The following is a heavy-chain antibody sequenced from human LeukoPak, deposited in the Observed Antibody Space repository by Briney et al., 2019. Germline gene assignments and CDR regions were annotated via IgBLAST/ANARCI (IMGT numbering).Heavy chain of an antibody. CDR1: GFTFSSYA. V-gene: IGHV3-23*01. CDR2: ISGSGGSR. J-gene: IGHJ6*02. CDR3: AKDLYSSSFYGMDV. Sequence: GGSLRLSCTPSGFTFSSYAMSWVRQAPGKRLEWVSVISGSGGSRYYADSVKGRFTISRDNSKSTLYLQMNSLRAEDTAVYYCAKDLYSSSFYGMDVWGQGTTVTVSS. D-gene: IGHD6-13*01.